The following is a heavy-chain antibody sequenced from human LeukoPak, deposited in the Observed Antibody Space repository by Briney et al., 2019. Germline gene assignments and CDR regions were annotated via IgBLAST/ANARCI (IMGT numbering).Heavy chain of an antibody. CDR1: SGSISTSNYY. CDR2: IFYSGST. J-gene: IGHJ4*02. V-gene: IGHV4-39*07. CDR3: AYSTVVTRGYY. Sequence: SETLSLTCTVSSGSISTSNYYWGWVRQPPGKALEWIGNIFYSGSTYYSPSLKSRVTISVDTSKNQFSLKLNSVTAADTAVYYCAYSTVVTRGYYWGQGTLVTVSS. D-gene: IGHD4-23*01.